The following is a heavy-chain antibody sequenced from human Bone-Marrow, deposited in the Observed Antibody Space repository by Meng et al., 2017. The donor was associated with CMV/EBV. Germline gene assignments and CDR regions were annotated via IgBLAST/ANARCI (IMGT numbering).Heavy chain of an antibody. V-gene: IGHV1-69*05. CDR2: IIPIFGTA. CDR3: AMEEVVYYYDGMDV. CDR1: GYIFTKYG. J-gene: IGHJ6*02. Sequence: SVKVSCKASGYIFTKYGVNWMRQAPGQGLEWMGGIIPIFGTANYAQKFQGRVTITTDESTSTAYMELSSLRSEDTAVYYGAMEEVVYYYDGMDVWGQGTTVTVSS. D-gene: IGHD2-8*01.